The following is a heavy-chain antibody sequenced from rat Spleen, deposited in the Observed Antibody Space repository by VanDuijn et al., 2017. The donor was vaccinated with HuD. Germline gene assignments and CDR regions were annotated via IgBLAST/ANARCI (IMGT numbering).Heavy chain of an antibody. D-gene: IGHD1-12*02. V-gene: IGHV5-25*01. Sequence: EVQLVESGGGLVQPGRSMKLSCAASGFTFSNYYMAWVRQAPTKGLEWVASVSTGSGNTYYRDSVKGRFTISRDNAENTQYLQMDSLRSEDTATYYCARHYYDGTYFYGFAYWGQGTLVTVSS. CDR1: GFTFSNYY. J-gene: IGHJ3*01. CDR3: ARHYYDGTYFYGFAY. CDR2: VSTGSGNT.